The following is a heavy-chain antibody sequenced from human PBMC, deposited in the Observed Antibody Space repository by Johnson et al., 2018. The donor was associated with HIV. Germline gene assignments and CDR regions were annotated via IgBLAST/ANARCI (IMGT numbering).Heavy chain of an antibody. Sequence: VQLVESGGGVVQPGRSLRLSCAASGFTFSDCYMSWIRQAPGKGLEWVSVIYSGGTTYYAASVQGRFTISRDNSKNTLYLQMNSLRAEDTAVYDCARDRRGSDIWGQGTMVTVSS. CDR2: IYSGGTT. J-gene: IGHJ3*02. D-gene: IGHD3-10*01. CDR1: GFTFSDCY. CDR3: ARDRRGSDI. V-gene: IGHV3-66*01.